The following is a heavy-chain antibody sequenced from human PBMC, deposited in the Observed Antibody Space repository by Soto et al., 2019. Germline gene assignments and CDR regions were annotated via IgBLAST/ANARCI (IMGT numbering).Heavy chain of an antibody. CDR3: ARGPLVRGVLLHWFDP. Sequence: QVQLVQSGAEVKTPGASVKVSCKASGYTFTSYAMHWVRQAPGQRLEWMGWINAGNGNTKYSQKFQGRVTITRDTSASTAYMELSSLRSEDTAVYYCARGPLVRGVLLHWFDPWGQGTLVTVSS. D-gene: IGHD3-10*01. CDR2: INAGNGNT. V-gene: IGHV1-3*01. J-gene: IGHJ5*02. CDR1: GYTFTSYA.